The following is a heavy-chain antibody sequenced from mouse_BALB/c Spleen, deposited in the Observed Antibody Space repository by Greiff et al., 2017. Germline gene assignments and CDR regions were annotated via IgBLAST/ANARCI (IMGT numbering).Heavy chain of an antibody. CDR3: AREGGGNSGMDY. J-gene: IGHJ4*01. V-gene: IGHV1-39*01. Sequence: EVKLQQTGPELVKPGASVKISCKASGYSFTDYIMLWVKQSHGKSLEWIGNINPYYGSTSYNLKFKGKATLTVDKSSSTAYMQLNSLTSEDSAVYYCAREGGGNSGMDYWGQGTSVTVSS. CDR1: GYSFTDYI. CDR2: INPYYGST. D-gene: IGHD2-1*01.